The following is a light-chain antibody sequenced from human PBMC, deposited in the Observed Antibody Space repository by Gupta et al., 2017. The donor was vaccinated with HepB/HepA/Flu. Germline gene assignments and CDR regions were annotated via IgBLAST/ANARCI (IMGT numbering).Light chain of an antibody. Sequence: QSAPTQPASVSGSPGQSIIIPCAGSSSDVGGFDFVSWYQQKPDKAPKLIIYDVIKRPSGVSNRFSAYKSGNTASLIISGVQVEDEADYYCSSYTSSSIWVFGGGTKLTVL. V-gene: IGLV2-14*03. CDR3: SSYTSSSIWV. CDR2: DVI. CDR1: SSDVGGFDF. J-gene: IGLJ3*02.